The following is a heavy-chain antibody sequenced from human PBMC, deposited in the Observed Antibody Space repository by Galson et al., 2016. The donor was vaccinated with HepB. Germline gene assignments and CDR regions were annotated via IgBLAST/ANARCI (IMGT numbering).Heavy chain of an antibody. CDR1: GGIISTYG. J-gene: IGHJ5*02. Sequence: SVKVSCKASGGIISTYGISWVRQAPGQGLEWMGGIIPSFDIAHYAQKFQGRVTITADESTRTAYMELSSLTSEDTAVYYCAKAEIHWNDALKWFDPWGQGSLVTVSS. V-gene: IGHV1-69*13. CDR2: IIPSFDIA. CDR3: AKAEIHWNDALKWFDP. D-gene: IGHD1-1*01.